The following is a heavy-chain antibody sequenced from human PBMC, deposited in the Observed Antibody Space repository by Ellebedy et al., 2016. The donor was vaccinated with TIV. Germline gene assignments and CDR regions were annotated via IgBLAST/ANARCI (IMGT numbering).Heavy chain of an antibody. CDR1: GFIFSSYG. CDR3: ARGTEQEKLLCSCDY. J-gene: IGHJ4*02. CDR2: MSANGFVI. Sequence: PGGSLRLSCAASGFIFSSYGMTWVRQAPGKGLEWVSEMSANGFVIKYADSVQGRFTISRDNSKNTLYLQMNSLIPEDTALYYCARGTEQEKLLCSCDYWGQGILVTVSS. D-gene: IGHD2-2*01. V-gene: IGHV3-23*01.